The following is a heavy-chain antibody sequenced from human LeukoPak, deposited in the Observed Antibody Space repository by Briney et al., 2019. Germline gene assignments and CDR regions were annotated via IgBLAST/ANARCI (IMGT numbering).Heavy chain of an antibody. CDR3: ARTVYDYDFWSGYYYYYMDV. CDR1: GYTFTSYD. CDR2: MNPNSGNT. Sequence: ASVKVSCKASGYTFTSYDINWVRQATGQGLECMGWMNPNSGNTGYAQKFQGRVTITSNTSISTAYMELSSLRSEDTAVYYCARTVYDYDFWSGYYYYYMDVWGKGTTVTVSS. D-gene: IGHD3-3*01. V-gene: IGHV1-8*03. J-gene: IGHJ6*03.